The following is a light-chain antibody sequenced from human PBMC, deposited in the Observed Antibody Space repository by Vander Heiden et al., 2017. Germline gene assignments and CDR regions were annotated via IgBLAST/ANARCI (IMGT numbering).Light chain of an antibody. V-gene: IGKV4-1*01. J-gene: IGKJ4*01. Sequence: DIVMTQSPDSLAVSLGERATINCKSSQSISSSSNNKNYLAWYQQKAGQPPRLLINWASIRESGVPDRFSGSGSGTDFTLTITSLQAEDVAVYWCQQDDNDPLTFGGGTKVEIK. CDR3: QQDDNDPLT. CDR1: QSISSSSNNKNY. CDR2: WAS.